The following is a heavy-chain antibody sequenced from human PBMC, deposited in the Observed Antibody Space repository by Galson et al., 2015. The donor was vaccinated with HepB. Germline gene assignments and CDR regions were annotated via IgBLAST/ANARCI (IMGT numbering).Heavy chain of an antibody. Sequence: SLRLSCAASGFTFNNYAMSWVRHAPGKGLEWVSAITGSGDKTYYGDSVKGRFTVSRDNSRNTLYLQMNSLRAEDTALYYCAKVPRNIITIVRGVIIAYCDSWGQGTLVSVSS. V-gene: IGHV3-23*01. J-gene: IGHJ4*02. D-gene: IGHD3-10*01. CDR3: AKVPRNIITIVRGVIIAYCDS. CDR2: ITGSGDKT. CDR1: GFTFNNYA.